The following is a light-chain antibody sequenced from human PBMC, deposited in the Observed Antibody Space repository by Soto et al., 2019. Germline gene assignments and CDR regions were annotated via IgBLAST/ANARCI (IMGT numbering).Light chain of an antibody. Sequence: QSALTQPACVSGSPGQSITISCTGTSSDVGGYKYVSWYQQHPGKAPKLMIYEVSNRPSGVSNRFSGSKSGNTASLTISGLQAEDEADYYCSSYTSSSTLVFGTGTKLTVL. CDR3: SSYTSSSTLV. CDR2: EVS. V-gene: IGLV2-14*01. J-gene: IGLJ1*01. CDR1: SSDVGGYKY.